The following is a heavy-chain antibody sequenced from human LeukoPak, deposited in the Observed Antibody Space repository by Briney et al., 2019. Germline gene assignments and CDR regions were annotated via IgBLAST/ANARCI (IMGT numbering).Heavy chain of an antibody. CDR1: GGSFSGYY. Sequence: SESLSLTCAVYGGSFSGYYWSWIRQPPGKGLEWIGEINHSGSTNYNPSLKSRVTISIDTSKNQFSLKLSSVTAADTAVYYCARHYYDSSGYRSWAFDIWGQGTMVTVSS. CDR2: INHSGST. J-gene: IGHJ3*02. D-gene: IGHD3-22*01. CDR3: ARHYYDSSGYRSWAFDI. V-gene: IGHV4-34*01.